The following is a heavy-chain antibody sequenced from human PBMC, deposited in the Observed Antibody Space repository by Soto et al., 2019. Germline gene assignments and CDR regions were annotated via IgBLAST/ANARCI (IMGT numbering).Heavy chain of an antibody. CDR1: GFTFSRYG. V-gene: IGHV3-30*18. Sequence: GGSLRLSCAASGFTFSRYGMHWVRQAPGKGLEWVAVISYDGSNKYYADSVKGRFTISRDNSKNTLYLQMNSLRAEDTAVYYCAKDWELGYWGQGTLVTVSS. CDR3: AKDWELGY. J-gene: IGHJ4*02. CDR2: ISYDGSNK. D-gene: IGHD1-26*01.